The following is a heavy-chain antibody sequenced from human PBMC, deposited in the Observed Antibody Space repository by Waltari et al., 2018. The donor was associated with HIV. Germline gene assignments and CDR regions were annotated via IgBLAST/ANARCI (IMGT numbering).Heavy chain of an antibody. CDR3: ARDRGDSFFPY. CDR1: GFTFSSNY. D-gene: IGHD5-18*01. V-gene: IGHV3-53*01. CDR2: IYSGGST. J-gene: IGHJ4*02. Sequence: EVQLVQSGGGLIQPGGSLRLSCAASGFTFSSNYMSWVRQAPGQGLEWVSVIYSGGSTFYADSVQGRFTISRDNAKNTLFLQLNSLRAEDTAVYYCARDRGDSFFPYWGQGTLVTVSS.